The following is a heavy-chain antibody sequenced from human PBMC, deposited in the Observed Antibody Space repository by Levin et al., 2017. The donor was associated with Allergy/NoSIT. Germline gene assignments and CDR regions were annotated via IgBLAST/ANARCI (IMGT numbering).Heavy chain of an antibody. D-gene: IGHD6-13*01. Sequence: ASVKVSCKASGYTFTTSQMHWVRQAPGQGLEWMGIINPSGGSTNYAQKFQGRVTMTRDTSTSTVYVELSSLTSEDTALYFCARGIASGGRRFDYWGQGTLVTVSS. CDR1: GYTFTTSQ. CDR2: INPSGGST. V-gene: IGHV1-46*03. CDR3: ARGIASGGRRFDY. J-gene: IGHJ4*02.